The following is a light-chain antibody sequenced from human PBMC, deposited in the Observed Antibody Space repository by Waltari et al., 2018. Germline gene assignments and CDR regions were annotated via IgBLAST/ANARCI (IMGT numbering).Light chain of an antibody. Sequence: QSALTQPASVSGSPGQSISISCSGTSGDVEIYTLVSSYQQHPGKSPQLLIYETPKRPSAVSDRFSGSKSGNTAVLTVSGLQAEDESDYYCCSYAGSSTCVFGSVTRVTV. V-gene: IGLV2-23*01. CDR2: ETP. CDR1: SGDVEIYTL. J-gene: IGLJ1*01. CDR3: CSYAGSSTCV.